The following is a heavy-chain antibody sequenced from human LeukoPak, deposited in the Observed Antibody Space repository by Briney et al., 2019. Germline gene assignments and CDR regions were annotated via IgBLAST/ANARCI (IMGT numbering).Heavy chain of an antibody. V-gene: IGHV4-59*08. D-gene: IGHD2/OR15-2a*01. CDR3: AGHHPRNTVDF. CDR1: GGSINSYY. CDR2: ISDIGSI. J-gene: IGHJ4*02. Sequence: SETLSLTCTVSGGSINSYYWSWIRQPPGKGLEWIAYISDIGSINYNPSLKSRVTISLDTSKNQFSLKLSSVTAADTAVYYCAGHHPRNTVDFWGQGTLVTVSS.